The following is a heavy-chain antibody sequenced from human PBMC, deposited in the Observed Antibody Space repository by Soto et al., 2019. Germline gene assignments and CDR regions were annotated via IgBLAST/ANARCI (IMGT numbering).Heavy chain of an antibody. CDR3: ARGGYCSSTSCLYYYYYYGMDV. CDR2: INHSGST. V-gene: IGHV4-34*01. CDR1: GGSFSGYY. Sequence: SETLSLTCAVSGGSFSGYYWSWIRQPPGKGLEWIGEINHSGSTNYNPSLKSRVTISVDTSKNQFSLKLSSVTAADTAVYYCARGGYCSSTSCLYYYYYYGMDVWGQGTTLTVAS. D-gene: IGHD2-2*01. J-gene: IGHJ6*02.